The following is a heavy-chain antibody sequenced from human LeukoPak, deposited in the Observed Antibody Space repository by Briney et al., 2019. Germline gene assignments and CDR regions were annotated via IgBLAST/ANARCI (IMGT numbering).Heavy chain of an antibody. V-gene: IGHV1-18*01. CDR3: ARAGSRGGSYYYYMDV. D-gene: IGHD3-16*01. Sequence: ASVKVSCKASGYTFTSYGISWVRQAPGQGLEWMGWISAYNGNTNYAQKLQGRVTMTTDTSTSTAYMELRSLRSDDTAVYYCARAGSRGGSYYYYMDVWGKGTTVTISS. J-gene: IGHJ6*03. CDR2: ISAYNGNT. CDR1: GYTFTSYG.